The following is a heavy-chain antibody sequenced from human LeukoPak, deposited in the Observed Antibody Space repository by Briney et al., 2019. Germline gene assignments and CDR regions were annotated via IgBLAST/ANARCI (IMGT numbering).Heavy chain of an antibody. CDR3: ARTVGVEGPFDY. CDR2: IIPIFGTA. Sequence: SVTVSCKASGGTFSSYAISWVRQAPGQGLEWMGGIIPIFGTANHAQKFQGRVTITTDESTSTAYMELSSLRSEDTAVYYCARTVGVEGPFDYWGQGTLVTVSS. V-gene: IGHV1-69*05. CDR1: GGTFSSYA. D-gene: IGHD1-26*01. J-gene: IGHJ4*02.